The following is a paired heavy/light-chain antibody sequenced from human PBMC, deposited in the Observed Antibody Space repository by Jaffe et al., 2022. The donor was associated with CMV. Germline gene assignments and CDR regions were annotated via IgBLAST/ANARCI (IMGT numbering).Heavy chain of an antibody. Sequence: QITLKESGPPLVKPTQTLTLTCTFSGFSLSTSGLGVAWIRQPPGKALEWLAVIYWDKDKRYNPSLKSRLTITKDTSKNQVALTMTNMDPVDTATYFCAHKSFERLSNRLDPWGQGILVTVSS. CDR3: AHKSFERLSNRLDP. CDR2: IYWDKDK. V-gene: IGHV2-5*02. J-gene: IGHJ5*02. CDR1: GFSLSTSGLG. D-gene: IGHD3-16*01.
Light chain of an antibody. CDR1: SGINVDSYR. J-gene: IGLJ2*01. V-gene: IGLV5-45*03. Sequence: QAVLTQPSSLSASPGASASLTCTLRSGINVDSYRIYWYQQKPGSPPQYLLMYKSDSENHQGSGVPSRFSGSKDASANAGILLISGLQSEDEADYYCMIWHNSAVVFGGGTKVTVL. CDR2: YKSDSEN. CDR3: MIWHNSAVV.